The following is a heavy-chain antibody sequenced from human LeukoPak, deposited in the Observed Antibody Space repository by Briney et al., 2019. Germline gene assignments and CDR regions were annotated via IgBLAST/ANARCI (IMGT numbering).Heavy chain of an antibody. V-gene: IGHV3-48*03. CDR3: ARDGDCGGACGNGFDI. CDR1: GFTFSSYE. Sequence: GGSLRLSCAASGFTFSSYEMNWVRQAPGKGLEWVSYISSSGSTIYYADSVKGRFTISRDNAKNSLYLQMYSLRAEDTAVYYCARDGDCGGACGNGFDIWGQGTMVTVSS. J-gene: IGHJ3*02. CDR2: ISSSGSTI. D-gene: IGHD2-21*02.